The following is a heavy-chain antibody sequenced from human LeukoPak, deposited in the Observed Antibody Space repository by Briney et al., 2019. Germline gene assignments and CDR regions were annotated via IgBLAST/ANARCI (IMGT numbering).Heavy chain of an antibody. Sequence: ASVKVSCKVSGYTLTELSMHWVRQAPGKGLEWMGGFDPEDGETIYAQKFQGRVTMTEDTSADTAYMELSSLRSEDTAVYYCATAVQQQLVPPDAFDIWGQGTMVTVSS. CDR3: ATAVQQQLVPPDAFDI. D-gene: IGHD6-13*01. CDR1: GYTLTELS. CDR2: FDPEDGET. V-gene: IGHV1-24*01. J-gene: IGHJ3*02.